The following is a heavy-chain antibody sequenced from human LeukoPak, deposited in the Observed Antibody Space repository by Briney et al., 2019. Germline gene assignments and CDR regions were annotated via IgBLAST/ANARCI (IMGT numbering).Heavy chain of an antibody. D-gene: IGHD5-24*01. CDR1: GFTFSSYA. Sequence: GSLRLSCAASGFTFSSYAMSWVRQAPGKGLEWVSAISGSGGSTYYADSVKGRFTISRDNAKNLMSLQMSSLRVEDTAVYYCARTGDGYNSVFALGLDPWGQGTLVTVSS. J-gene: IGHJ5*02. CDR3: ARTGDGYNSVFALGLDP. V-gene: IGHV3-23*01. CDR2: ISGSGGST.